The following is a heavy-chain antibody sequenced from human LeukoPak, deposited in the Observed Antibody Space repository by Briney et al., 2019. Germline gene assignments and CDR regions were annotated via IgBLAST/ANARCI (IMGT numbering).Heavy chain of an antibody. V-gene: IGHV3-23*01. J-gene: IGHJ4*02. CDR2: ISGSGGGI. CDR1: GFTFSNYA. CDR3: AKAYGSGSNGVYHFDY. Sequence: GGSLRLSCAASGFTFSNYAMTWVRRAPGKGLEWVSVISGSGGGIYYADFVKGRFTISRDNSKNTLYLQMNSLRVEDTAAYYCAKAYGSGSNGVYHFDYWGQGTWSPSPQ. D-gene: IGHD3-10*01.